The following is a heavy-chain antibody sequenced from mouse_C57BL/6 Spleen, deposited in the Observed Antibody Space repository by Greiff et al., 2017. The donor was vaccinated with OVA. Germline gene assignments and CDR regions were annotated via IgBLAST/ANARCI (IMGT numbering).Heavy chain of an antibody. J-gene: IGHJ3*01. CDR2: IYPGDGDT. D-gene: IGHD2-2*01. Sequence: QVQLQQSGPELVKPGASVKISCKASGYAFSSSWMNWVKQRPGKGLEWIGRIYPGDGDTNYNGKFKGKATLTADKSSSTAYMQLSSLTSEDSAVYFCAREEVTRAYWGQGTLVTVSA. CDR1: GYAFSSSW. V-gene: IGHV1-82*01. CDR3: AREEVTRAY.